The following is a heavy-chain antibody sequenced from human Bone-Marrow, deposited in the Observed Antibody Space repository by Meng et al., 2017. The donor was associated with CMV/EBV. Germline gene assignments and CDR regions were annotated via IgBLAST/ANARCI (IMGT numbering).Heavy chain of an antibody. V-gene: IGHV1-8*03. CDR1: GYTFTRYG. CDR3: WRGTGYGMDV. Sequence: ASAKVSCKASGYTFTRYGISWVRQAPGQGREWMGWMNPDSGNTGYAQKFQGRVTITRNTSISTAYMALSSLRSEDTAVYYWWRGTGYGMDVWGQGTTVTVSS. CDR2: MNPDSGNT. J-gene: IGHJ6*02. D-gene: IGHD3-10*01.